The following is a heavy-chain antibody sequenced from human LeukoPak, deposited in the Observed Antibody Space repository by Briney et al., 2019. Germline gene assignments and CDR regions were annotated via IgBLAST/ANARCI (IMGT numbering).Heavy chain of an antibody. J-gene: IGHJ4*02. Sequence: ASVKVSCKASGYTFTDYFIYWVRQAPGQGLEWMGWINPNSGGTNYAQKFKGRVIMTRDTSISTAYMELSRLRSDDTAVYYCASGSSVAARSEIYYSDYWGQGTLVTVSS. V-gene: IGHV1-2*02. CDR1: GYTFTDYF. D-gene: IGHD6-6*01. CDR2: INPNSGGT. CDR3: ASGSSVAARSEIYYSDY.